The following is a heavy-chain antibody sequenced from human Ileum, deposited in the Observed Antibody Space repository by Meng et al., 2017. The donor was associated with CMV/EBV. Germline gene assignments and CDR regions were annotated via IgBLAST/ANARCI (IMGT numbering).Heavy chain of an antibody. CDR3: VRGRTYDWIDP. Sequence: TVSGGSISSSNYDWGWIRQPPGKGLEWIGSIYYSGSTYYNPSLKSRVTMSVDTSKNQFSLSLSSVTAADTAVYYCVRGRTYDWIDPWGQGTLVTVSS. V-gene: IGHV4-39*07. CDR1: GGSISSSNYD. J-gene: IGHJ5*02. CDR2: IYYSGST. D-gene: IGHD1-14*01.